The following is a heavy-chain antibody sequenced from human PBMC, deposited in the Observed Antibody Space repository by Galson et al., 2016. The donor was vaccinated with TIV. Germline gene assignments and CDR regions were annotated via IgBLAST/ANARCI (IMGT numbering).Heavy chain of an antibody. CDR2: INPIFGTA. V-gene: IGHV1-69*06. D-gene: IGHD3-10*01. CDR3: ARGRGYSFGSGSSYLDY. J-gene: IGHJ4*02. CDR1: GGIFSNFV. Sequence: SVKVSCKASGGIFSNFVISWVRQAPGQGLEWMGSINPIFGTANYAQKFQGRVTITADTSTSTFYMDLSSLRSGDTAIYYCARGRGYSFGSGSSYLDYWGQGSLVTVSS.